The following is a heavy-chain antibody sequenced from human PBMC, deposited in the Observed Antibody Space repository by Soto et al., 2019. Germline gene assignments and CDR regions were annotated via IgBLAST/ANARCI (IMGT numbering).Heavy chain of an antibody. CDR2: IIPIFGTA. CDR3: ASPPGVPYSGGWYPSLGMYV. Sequence: SVKVSCKASGGTFSSYAISWVRQAPGQGLEWMGGIIPIFGTANYAQKFQGRVTITADESTSTAYMELSSLRSEDTAVYYCASPPGVPYSGGWYPSLGMYVWGQGTTVTVSS. CDR1: GGTFSSYA. J-gene: IGHJ6*02. D-gene: IGHD6-19*01. V-gene: IGHV1-69*13.